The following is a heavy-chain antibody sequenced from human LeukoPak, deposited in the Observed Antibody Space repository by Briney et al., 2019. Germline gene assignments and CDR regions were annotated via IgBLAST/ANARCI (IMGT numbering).Heavy chain of an antibody. CDR3: VRTAGYFDY. CDR1: GGSISSSSHY. V-gene: IGHV4-39*01. CDR2: IHYSENT. J-gene: IGHJ4*02. D-gene: IGHD6-25*01. Sequence: SETLSLTCTFSGGSISSSSHYWGWIRQPPGKGLEWIGSIHYSENTYYNPSLKSRVTISVDTSKNQFSLKLSSLTAADTAVYYCVRTAGYFDYWGQGTLVTVSS.